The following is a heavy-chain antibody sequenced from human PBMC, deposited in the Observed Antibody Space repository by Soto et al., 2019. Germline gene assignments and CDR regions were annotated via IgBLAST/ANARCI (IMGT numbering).Heavy chain of an antibody. CDR3: ARGSDITMVRGVIITRGWWFDY. Sequence: TGGSLRLSCAASGFTFSSYSMNWVRQAPGKGLEWVSYISSSSSTIYYADSVKGRFTISRDNAKNSLYLQMNSLRDEDTAVYYCARGSDITMVRGVIITRGWWFDYWGQGTLVTVSS. CDR1: GFTFSSYS. V-gene: IGHV3-48*02. J-gene: IGHJ4*02. CDR2: ISSSSSTI. D-gene: IGHD3-10*01.